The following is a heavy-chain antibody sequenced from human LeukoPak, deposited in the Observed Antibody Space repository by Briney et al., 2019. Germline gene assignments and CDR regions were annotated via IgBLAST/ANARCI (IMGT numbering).Heavy chain of an antibody. Sequence: SETLSLTCTVSGGSISSYYWSWIRQPPGKGLEWIGYIYYSGSTNYNPSLKSRVTISVDTSKNQFSLKLSSVTAADMAVYYCARLSSGIPDYWGQGTLVTVSS. V-gene: IGHV4-59*08. CDR1: GGSISSYY. CDR3: ARLSSGIPDY. CDR2: IYYSGST. J-gene: IGHJ4*02. D-gene: IGHD3-10*01.